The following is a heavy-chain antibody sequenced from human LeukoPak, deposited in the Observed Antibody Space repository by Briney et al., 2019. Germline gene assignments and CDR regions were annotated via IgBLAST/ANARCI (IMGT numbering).Heavy chain of an antibody. CDR3: ARSGYGGNTYYFDY. V-gene: IGHV1-18*01. Sequence: ASVKVSCKASGYTXTSYGISWVRQAPGQGLEWMGWISAYNGNTNSAQKLQGRVTMTTDTSTSTAYMELRSLRSDDTAVYYCARSGYGGNTYYFDYWGQGTLVTVSS. D-gene: IGHD1-26*01. J-gene: IGHJ4*02. CDR1: GYTXTSYG. CDR2: ISAYNGNT.